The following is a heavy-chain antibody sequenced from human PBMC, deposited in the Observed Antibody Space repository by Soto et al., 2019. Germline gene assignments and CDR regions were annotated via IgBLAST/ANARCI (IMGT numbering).Heavy chain of an antibody. CDR1: GGTFSSYA. V-gene: IGHV1-69*13. CDR2: IIPIFGTA. J-gene: IGHJ5*02. Sequence: SVKVSCKASGGTFSSYAMSWVRQAPGEGLEWMGGIIPIFGTANYAQKFQGRVTITADESTSTAYMELSSLRSEDTAVYYCARRGPKPYLYSSSEFDPWGQGSMV. CDR3: ARRGPKPYLYSSSEFDP. D-gene: IGHD6-13*01.